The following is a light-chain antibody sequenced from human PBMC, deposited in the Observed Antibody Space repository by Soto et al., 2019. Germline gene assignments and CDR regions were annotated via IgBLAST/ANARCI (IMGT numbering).Light chain of an antibody. V-gene: IGKV3-15*01. J-gene: IGKJ1*01. Sequence: EIVMTQSPATLSVSPGDRATLSCRASQSVSSNLAWYQQKPGQAPRRLIYGPSTRATGIPARFSASGSGTEFNLTISSLQSEDFAVYSCQQFNNWPGTFGQGTKVEIK. CDR3: QQFNNWPGT. CDR2: GPS. CDR1: QSVSSN.